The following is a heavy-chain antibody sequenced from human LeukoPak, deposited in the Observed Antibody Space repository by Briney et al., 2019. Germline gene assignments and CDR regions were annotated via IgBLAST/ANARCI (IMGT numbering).Heavy chain of an antibody. CDR3: ARDAVSLAAAGTSDY. CDR2: ISSSSSYT. CDR1: GFTFNSYA. D-gene: IGHD6-13*01. J-gene: IGHJ4*02. Sequence: GGSLRLSCAASGFTFNSYAMSWIRQAPGKGLEWVSYISSSSSYTNYADSVKGRFTTSRDNAKNSLYLQMNSLRAEDTAVYYCARDAVSLAAAGTSDYWGQGSLVTVSS. V-gene: IGHV3-11*05.